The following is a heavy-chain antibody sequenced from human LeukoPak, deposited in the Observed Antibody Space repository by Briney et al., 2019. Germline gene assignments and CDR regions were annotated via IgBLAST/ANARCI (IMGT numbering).Heavy chain of an antibody. CDR1: GYTFTGYY. Sequence: ASVKVSCKASGYTFTGYYMHWVRQAPGQGLEWMGIINPSGGSTSYAQKFQGRVTMTRDTSTSTVYMELSSLRSEDTAVYYCARDDRLWFGELSGMDVWGKGTTVTISS. V-gene: IGHV1-46*01. J-gene: IGHJ6*03. D-gene: IGHD3-10*01. CDR3: ARDDRLWFGELSGMDV. CDR2: INPSGGST.